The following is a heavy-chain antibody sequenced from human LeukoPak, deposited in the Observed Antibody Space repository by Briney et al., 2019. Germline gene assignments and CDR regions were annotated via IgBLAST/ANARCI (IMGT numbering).Heavy chain of an antibody. CDR3: ARESLVGAHTPHDY. Sequence: ASVKVSCKASGYTFTGYYMHWVRQAPGQGLEWMGWINPNSGGTNYAQKFQGRVTMTRDTSISTAYMELSRLGSDDTAMYYCARESLVGAHTPHDYWGQGTLVTVSS. D-gene: IGHD1-26*01. CDR1: GYTFTGYY. CDR2: INPNSGGT. V-gene: IGHV1-2*02. J-gene: IGHJ4*02.